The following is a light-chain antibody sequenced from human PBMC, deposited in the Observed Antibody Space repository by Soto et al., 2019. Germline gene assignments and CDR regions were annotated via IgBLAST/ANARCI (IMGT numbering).Light chain of an antibody. Sequence: EIVLTQSPGTLSLSPGERATLSCRASHTISSSYLAWYQQKPGQAPRLLMYGISRRATGIPDRFSGSWSGTDFTLTITRLEPEDFAVYYCQQYVTLSPRTFGQGTKVEIK. V-gene: IGKV3-20*01. CDR2: GIS. CDR3: QQYVTLSPRT. CDR1: HTISSSY. J-gene: IGKJ1*01.